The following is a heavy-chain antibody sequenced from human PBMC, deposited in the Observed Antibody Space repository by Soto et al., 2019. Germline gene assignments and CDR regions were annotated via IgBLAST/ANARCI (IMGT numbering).Heavy chain of an antibody. CDR3: SRAPFASGSGWYDY. J-gene: IGHJ4*02. D-gene: IGHD6-19*01. Sequence: QVQLVQSGAEVKKPGASVKVSCKASGYTFTTYYIHWVRQAPGQGLEWMGIINPSSGSTSSAQKFQGRDTMTSDTSTSTVYMELSSLRTDATAVYSCSRAPFASGSGWYDYWGQGNLGTFSS. CDR1: GYTFTTYY. CDR2: INPSSGST. V-gene: IGHV1-46*03.